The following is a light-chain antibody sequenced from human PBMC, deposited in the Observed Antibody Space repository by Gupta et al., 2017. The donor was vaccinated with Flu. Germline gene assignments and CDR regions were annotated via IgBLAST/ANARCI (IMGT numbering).Light chain of an antibody. Sequence: QSVLTQPPSASGPPGQKVTISCSGGSSNIEDNAVSWFQELPGSAPRLLIYRNDQRPSGVPDRFAGSRSGTSASLAISGLQSEDEADYYCAACDDSLNGVVFGGGTKVTVL. CDR2: RND. CDR1: SSNIEDNA. V-gene: IGLV1-44*01. J-gene: IGLJ2*01. CDR3: AACDDSLNGVV.